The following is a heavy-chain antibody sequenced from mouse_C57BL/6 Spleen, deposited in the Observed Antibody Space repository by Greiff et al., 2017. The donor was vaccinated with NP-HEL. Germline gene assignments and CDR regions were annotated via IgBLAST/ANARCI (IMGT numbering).Heavy chain of an antibody. CDR3: ARSHYYGSSSWYFDV. D-gene: IGHD1-1*01. V-gene: IGHV1-64*01. CDR1: GYTFTSYW. J-gene: IGHJ1*03. Sequence: QVQLQQPGAELVKPGASVKLSCKASGYTFTSYWMHWVKQRPGQGLEWIGMIHPNSGSTNYNEKFKSKATLTVDKSSSTAYMQLSSLTSEDSAVYYCARSHYYGSSSWYFDVWGTGTTVTVSS. CDR2: IHPNSGST.